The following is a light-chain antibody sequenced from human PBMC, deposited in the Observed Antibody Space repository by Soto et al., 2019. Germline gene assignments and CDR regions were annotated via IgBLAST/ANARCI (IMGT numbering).Light chain of an antibody. V-gene: IGKV4-1*01. CDR2: WAS. J-gene: IGKJ1*01. CDR1: QSFLYSSNNKNY. Sequence: DIVMTQSPDSLAGSLGERATINCKSSQSFLYSSNNKNYLAWYQQKPGQPPKLLIYWASTRESGVPDRFSGSGSGTDFTLTISSLQAEDVAVYYCQQYYSTPPTFGQGTKVDI. CDR3: QQYYSTPPT.